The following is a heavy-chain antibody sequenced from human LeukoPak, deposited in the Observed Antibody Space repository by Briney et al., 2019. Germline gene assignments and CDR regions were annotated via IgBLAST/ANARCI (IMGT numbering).Heavy chain of an antibody. V-gene: IGHV3-21*01. D-gene: IGHD6-13*01. J-gene: IGHJ4*02. CDR3: AREGSSSWYGNDH. Sequence: PGGSLRLSCAASGFTFSSYSMNWVRQAPGKGLEWVSAISSSSSYIYYADSVKGRFTISRDNAKNSLYLQMNSLRAEDTAVYYCAREGSSSWYGNDHWGQGTLVTVSS. CDR1: GFTFSSYS. CDR2: ISSSSSYI.